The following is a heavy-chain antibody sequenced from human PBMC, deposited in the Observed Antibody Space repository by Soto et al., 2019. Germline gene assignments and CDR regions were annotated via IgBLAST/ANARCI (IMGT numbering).Heavy chain of an antibody. D-gene: IGHD6-19*01. V-gene: IGHV3-11*01. CDR2: ISSSGNTV. Sequence: GGSLRLSCAASGFTFSDYYMSWIRQAPGKGLEWVSYISSSGNTVYYADSVEGRFTISRDNAQNSLYLQMNSLRAEDTAVYYCARENSSGWADDAFDIWGQGTMVT. J-gene: IGHJ3*02. CDR1: GFTFSDYY. CDR3: ARENSSGWADDAFDI.